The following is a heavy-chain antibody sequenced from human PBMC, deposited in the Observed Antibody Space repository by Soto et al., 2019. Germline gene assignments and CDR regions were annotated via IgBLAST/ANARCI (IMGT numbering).Heavy chain of an antibody. J-gene: IGHJ6*02. CDR1: GGTFSSYA. CDR2: VIPVFGLA. D-gene: IGHD3-10*01. Sequence: QVQLVQSGAEVKKPGSSVKVSCKSSGGTFSSYAISWVRQAPGQGLEWMGGVIPVFGLATYAQKVQGRVTITAEKSTNTAYMEVSSLRSEDTAVYYCAGGKSYYCSGKRIYDFYSLDVWGQGTTVTVSS. CDR3: AGGKSYYCSGKRIYDFYSLDV. V-gene: IGHV1-69*17.